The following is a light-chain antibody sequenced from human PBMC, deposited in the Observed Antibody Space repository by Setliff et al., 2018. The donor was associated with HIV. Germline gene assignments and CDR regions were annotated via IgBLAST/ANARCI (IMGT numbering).Light chain of an antibody. CDR2: EVT. V-gene: IGLV2-23*02. Sequence: QSALTQPASVSGSPGQSITISCSGTNSDIGSHDYVSWYQQHPGKAPKLIIYEVTKRPSGVSNRFSGSKSGNTASLTISGLQAEDETDYYCCSYAGSRTPWVFGGGTKVTVL. J-gene: IGLJ3*02. CDR3: CSYAGSRTPWV. CDR1: NSDIGSHDY.